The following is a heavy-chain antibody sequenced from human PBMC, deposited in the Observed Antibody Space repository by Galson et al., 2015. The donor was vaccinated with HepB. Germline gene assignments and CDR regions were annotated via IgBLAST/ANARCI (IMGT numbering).Heavy chain of an antibody. CDR2: ISSSSSYI. CDR3: AKTARLRLGELSPLF. J-gene: IGHJ4*02. Sequence: SLRLSCAASGFTFSSYSMNWVRQAPGKGLEWVSSISSSSSYIYYADSVKGRFTISRDNSKNTLYLQMNSLRAEDTAVYYCAKTARLRLGELSPLFWGQGT. D-gene: IGHD3-16*02. CDR1: GFTFSSYS. V-gene: IGHV3-21*04.